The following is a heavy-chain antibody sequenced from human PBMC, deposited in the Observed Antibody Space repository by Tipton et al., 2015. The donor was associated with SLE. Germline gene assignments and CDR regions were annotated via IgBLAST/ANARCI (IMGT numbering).Heavy chain of an antibody. Sequence: SLRLSCAASGFTFSSYAMSWIRQAPGKGLEWVSYISSSSSYTNYADSVKGRFTISRDNAKNSLYLQMNSLRAEDTAVYYCARDKVARTRLRFFAGMDVWGQGTTVTVSS. J-gene: IGHJ6*02. CDR1: GFTFSSYA. CDR2: ISSSSSYT. V-gene: IGHV3-11*06. D-gene: IGHD3-3*01. CDR3: ARDKVARTRLRFFAGMDV.